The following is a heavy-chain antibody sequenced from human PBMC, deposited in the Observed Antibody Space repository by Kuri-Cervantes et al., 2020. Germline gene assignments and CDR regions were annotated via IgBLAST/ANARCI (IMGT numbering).Heavy chain of an antibody. J-gene: IGHJ4*02. V-gene: IGHV3-33*06. CDR3: AKDYPNRRLYQWLEWGYFDY. CDR2: IWYDGSNK. Sequence: LSLTCAASGFTFSSYGMHWVRQAPGKGLEWVAVIWYDGSNKYYADSVKGRFTISRDNSKNTLYLQMNSLRAEDTAVYYCAKDYPNRRLYQWLEWGYFDYWGQGTLVTDSS. CDR1: GFTFSSYG. D-gene: IGHD6-19*01.